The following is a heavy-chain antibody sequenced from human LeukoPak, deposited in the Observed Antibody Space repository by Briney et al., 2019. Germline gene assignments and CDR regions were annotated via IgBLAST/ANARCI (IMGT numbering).Heavy chain of an antibody. D-gene: IGHD4-23*01. J-gene: IGHJ4*02. CDR3: ATVDYGGNFDY. Sequence: SETLSLTCTVSGGSISSYYWSWIRQPPGKGLEWIGYIYYSGSTNYNPSLKSRVTISVDTSKSQFSLKLSSVTAADTAVYYCATVDYGGNFDYWGQGTLVTVSS. V-gene: IGHV4-59*01. CDR1: GGSISSYY. CDR2: IYYSGST.